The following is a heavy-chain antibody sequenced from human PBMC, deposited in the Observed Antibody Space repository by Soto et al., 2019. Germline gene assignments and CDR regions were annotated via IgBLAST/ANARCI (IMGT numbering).Heavy chain of an antibody. CDR2: IIPIFGTA. D-gene: IGHD4-17*01. V-gene: IGHV1-69*13. CDR1: GGTFSSYA. CDR3: ARGFATVTPRSFYYYYGMDV. J-gene: IGHJ6*02. Sequence: SVKVSCKASGGTFSSYAISWVRQAPGQGLEWMGGIIPIFGTANYAQKFQGRVTITADESTSTAYMELSSLRSEDTAVYYCARGFATVTPRSFYYYYGMDVWGQGTTVTVSS.